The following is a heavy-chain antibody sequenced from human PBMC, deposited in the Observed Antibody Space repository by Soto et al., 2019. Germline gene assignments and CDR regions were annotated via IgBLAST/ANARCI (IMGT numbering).Heavy chain of an antibody. J-gene: IGHJ5*02. Sequence: SETLSLTCTVSGGSVSSGSYYWSWIRQPPGKGLEWIGYIYYSGSTNYNPSLKSRVTISVDTSKNQFSLKLSSVTAADTAVYYCARYFGSSWYRLHNWFDPWGPGTLVTVSS. CDR1: GGSVSSGSYY. V-gene: IGHV4-61*01. D-gene: IGHD6-13*01. CDR3: ARYFGSSWYRLHNWFDP. CDR2: IYYSGST.